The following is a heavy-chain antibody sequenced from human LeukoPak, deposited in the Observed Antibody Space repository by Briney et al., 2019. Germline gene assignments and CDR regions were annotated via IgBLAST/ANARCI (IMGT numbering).Heavy chain of an antibody. CDR2: IWYDGSNK. J-gene: IGHJ4*02. CDR1: GFTFSSYS. V-gene: IGHV3-33*06. CDR3: AKESGYGNSPY. Sequence: PGGSLRLSCAASGFTFSSYSMNWVRQAPGKGLEWVAVIWYDGSNKYYADSVKGRFTISRDSSKNTLYLQMNSLRAEDTAVYYCAKESGYGNSPYWGQGTLVVVSS. D-gene: IGHD4-23*01.